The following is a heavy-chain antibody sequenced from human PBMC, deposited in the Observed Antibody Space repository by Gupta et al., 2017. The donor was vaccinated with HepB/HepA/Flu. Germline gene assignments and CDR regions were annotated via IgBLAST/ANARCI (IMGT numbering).Heavy chain of an antibody. CDR1: GFTFRNYP. CDR3: ARDLNLNMDV. V-gene: IGHV3-21*02. Sequence: DVQLVESGGGLVKPGGSLRLCCAASGFTFRNYPMNWVRQAPGKGLECVSSINHDANYIYYADSVKGRFTITRDNTKNSLYLQMDSLRAEDTAVYFCARDLNLNMDVWGKGTTVTVSS. D-gene: IGHD1-1*01. CDR2: INHDANYI. J-gene: IGHJ6*03.